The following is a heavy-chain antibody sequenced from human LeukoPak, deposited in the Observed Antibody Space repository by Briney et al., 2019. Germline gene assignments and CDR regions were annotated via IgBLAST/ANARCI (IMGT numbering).Heavy chain of an antibody. CDR1: GFTFSSSW. J-gene: IGHJ4*02. V-gene: IGHV3-74*01. CDR2: INSDESII. D-gene: IGHD4-11*01. CDR3: ARGLVPGFLDY. Sequence: GGSLRLSCAASGFTFSSSWMYWVRQAPGKGLVWVSRINSDESIITYADSVKGRFTISRDNAKNTLYLQMSSLRAEDTAVYYCARGLVPGFLDYWGQGTPVTVSS.